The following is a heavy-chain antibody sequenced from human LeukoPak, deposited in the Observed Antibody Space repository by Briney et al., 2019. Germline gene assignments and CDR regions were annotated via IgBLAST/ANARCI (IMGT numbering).Heavy chain of an antibody. D-gene: IGHD1/OR15-1a*01. CDR1: GFTVGSSY. CDR3: ARGQNIPA. J-gene: IGHJ4*02. V-gene: IGHV3-53*01. CDR2: IYSGGST. Sequence: GGSLRLSCAASGFTVGSSYMNWVRQAPGKGLEWVSVIYSGGSTCYADSVKGRFTISRDNSKNTLYLQMNSLRAEDTAVYYCARGQNIPAWGQGTLVTVSS.